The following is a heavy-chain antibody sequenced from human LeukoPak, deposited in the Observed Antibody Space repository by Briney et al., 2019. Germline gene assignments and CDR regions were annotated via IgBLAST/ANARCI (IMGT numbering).Heavy chain of an antibody. Sequence: GASVKVSCKASGGTFSSYAISWVRQAPGQGLEWMGWISAYNGNTNYAQKLQGRVSMTTDTSTSTAYMELRSLRSDDTAVYYCARVGVNYDILTGYPQGLYYFDYWGQGTLVTVSS. CDR1: GGTFSSYA. CDR3: ARVGVNYDILTGYPQGLYYFDY. D-gene: IGHD3-9*01. J-gene: IGHJ4*02. V-gene: IGHV1-18*01. CDR2: ISAYNGNT.